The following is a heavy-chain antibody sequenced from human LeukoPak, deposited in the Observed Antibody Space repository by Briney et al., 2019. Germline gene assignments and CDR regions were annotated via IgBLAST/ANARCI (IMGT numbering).Heavy chain of an antibody. Sequence: GGSLRLSCAASGFTFSSYSMKWVRQAPGKGLEWVSSIRSSGSYIYYADSVKGRFTISRDKAKNSLSLQMNSLRAEDTAVYYCARVPTGLIQAEYYYYNYMDVWGKGTTVTVSS. J-gene: IGHJ6*03. CDR3: ARVPTGLIQAEYYYYNYMDV. CDR1: GFTFSSYS. CDR2: IRSSGSYI. D-gene: IGHD3-16*02. V-gene: IGHV3-21*01.